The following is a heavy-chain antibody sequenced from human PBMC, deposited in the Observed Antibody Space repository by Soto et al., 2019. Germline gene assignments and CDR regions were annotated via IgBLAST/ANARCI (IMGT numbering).Heavy chain of an antibody. CDR3: GRDVGGVGVTTYCGMAV. CDR2: IIPIFGTA. CDR1: GGTFSSYA. J-gene: IGHJ6*02. V-gene: IGHV1-69*14. D-gene: IGHD1-26*01. Sequence: QVQLVQSGAEVKKPGSSVKVSCKASGGTFSSYAISWVRQAPGQGLEWMGGIIPIFGTANYAQKFQGRVTITGDNSRSTAYMEGGSLRSEDTAVYFCGRDVGGVGVTTYCGMAVWGQGPTVTVSS.